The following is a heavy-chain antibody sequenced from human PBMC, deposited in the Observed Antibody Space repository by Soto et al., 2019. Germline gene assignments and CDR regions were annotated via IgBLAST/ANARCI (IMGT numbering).Heavy chain of an antibody. CDR1: GASISISGYY. CDR2: IHYTGST. V-gene: IGHV4-31*11. Sequence: QVHLQESGPGLVEPSQTLALTCAVSGASISISGYYWTWIRQHPGKGLEWIGYIHYTGSTYYSPSLKSRVSISVDTSKNQFSLNLSSVTAADTAVYYCARSEGIQLWLSRLDYWGRGTLVTV. J-gene: IGHJ4*02. CDR3: ARSEGIQLWLSRLDY. D-gene: IGHD3-22*01.